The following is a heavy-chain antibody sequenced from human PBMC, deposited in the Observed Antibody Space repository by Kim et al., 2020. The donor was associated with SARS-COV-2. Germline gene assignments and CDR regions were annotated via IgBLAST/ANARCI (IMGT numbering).Heavy chain of an antibody. CDR3: ARAPYYYEYYGMDV. CDR1: GGSFSGYY. V-gene: IGHV4-34*01. J-gene: IGHJ6*02. CDR2: INHSGST. Sequence: SETLSLTCAVYGGSFSGYYWSWIRQPPGKGLEWIGEINHSGSTNYNPSLKSRVTISVDTSKNQFSLKLSSVTAADTAVYYCARAPYYYEYYGMDVWGQGTTVTVSS.